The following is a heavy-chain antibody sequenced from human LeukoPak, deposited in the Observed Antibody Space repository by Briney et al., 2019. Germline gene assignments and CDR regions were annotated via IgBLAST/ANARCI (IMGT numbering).Heavy chain of an antibody. Sequence: SQTLSLTCAISGDIVSNNTSAWIWIRQSPSRGLEWLGRTYSRYRSKWFNDYALSVKSRITINPDTSKNQFSLQLNSVTPEDTAVYYCARVQKGLIDYWGQGTLVTVSS. V-gene: IGHV6-1*01. CDR1: GDIVSNNTSA. CDR3: ARVQKGLIDY. J-gene: IGHJ4*02. CDR2: TYSRYRSKWFN.